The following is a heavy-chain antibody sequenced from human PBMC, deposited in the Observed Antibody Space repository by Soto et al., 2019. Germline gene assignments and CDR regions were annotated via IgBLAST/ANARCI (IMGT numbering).Heavy chain of an antibody. J-gene: IGHJ4*02. Sequence: QVQLVESGGGVVQPGRSLRLSCAASGFTFSSYGMHWVRQAPGKGLEWVAVIWYDGSNKYYADSVKGRFTISRDNSKNTLYLQMNSLRAEDTAVYYCARDSDFDFDYWGQGTLVTVSS. CDR1: GFTFSSYG. V-gene: IGHV3-33*01. CDR2: IWYDGSNK. D-gene: IGHD3-3*01. CDR3: ARDSDFDFDY.